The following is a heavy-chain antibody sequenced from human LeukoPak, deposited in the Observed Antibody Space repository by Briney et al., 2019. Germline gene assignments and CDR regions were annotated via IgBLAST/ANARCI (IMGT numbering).Heavy chain of an antibody. Sequence: ASVTVSCKTSGYTFTNNVINWVRQAPEQGLEWMGWMNPNSGNTGYAQKFQGRLTMTRNNSLNTAYMELISLRSEDTAVYYCARAGRTVGATQSLGCWGQGTLVIVSS. CDR2: MNPNSGNT. CDR3: ARAGRTVGATQSLGC. V-gene: IGHV1-8*01. D-gene: IGHD1-26*01. CDR1: GYTFTNNV. J-gene: IGHJ4*02.